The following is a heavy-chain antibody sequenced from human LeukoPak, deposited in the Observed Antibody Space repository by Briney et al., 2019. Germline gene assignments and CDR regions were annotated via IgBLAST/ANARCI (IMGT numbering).Heavy chain of an antibody. CDR3: ARGLIAVAGFDY. J-gene: IGHJ4*02. CDR1: GGSFSGYY. V-gene: IGHV4-34*01. D-gene: IGHD6-19*01. Sequence: SETLSLTCAVYGGSFSGYYWSWIRQPSGKGLEWIGEINHSGSTNYNPSLKSRVTISVDTSKNQFSLKLSSVTAADTAVYYCARGLIAVAGFDYWGQGTLVTVSS. CDR2: INHSGST.